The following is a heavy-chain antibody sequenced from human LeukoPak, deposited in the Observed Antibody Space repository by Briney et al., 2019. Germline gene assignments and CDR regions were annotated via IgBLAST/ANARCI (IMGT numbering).Heavy chain of an antibody. V-gene: IGHV1-18*01. D-gene: IGHD1-26*01. J-gene: IGHJ4*02. Sequence: ASVKVSCRASGYTFTTSYINWVRRAPGQGLEWMGWVSAYNGKTSYAQQFQGRVTMTTDSSTNTAYMNLASLRSDDTAVYYCARGGTFYPSIDCWGQGTLVTVSS. CDR3: ARGGTFYPSIDC. CDR1: GYTFTTSY. CDR2: VSAYNGKT.